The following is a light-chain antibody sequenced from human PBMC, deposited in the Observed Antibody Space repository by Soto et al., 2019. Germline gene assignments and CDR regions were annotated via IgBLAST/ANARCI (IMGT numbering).Light chain of an antibody. CDR3: SSYTTSRTLLYV. CDR1: SSDVGGYNS. CDR2: EVS. Sequence: QSALTQPASVSGSPGQSITISCTGTSSDVGGYNSVSWYQQHPGKAPKLMIYEVSNRPSGVSNRFSGSKSGNTASLTISGLQADDEADCYCSSYTTSRTLLYVFGTGTKLTV. J-gene: IGLJ1*01. V-gene: IGLV2-14*01.